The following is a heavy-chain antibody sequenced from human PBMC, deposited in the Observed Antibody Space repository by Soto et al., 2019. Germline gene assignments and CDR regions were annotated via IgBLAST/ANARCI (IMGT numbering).Heavy chain of an antibody. CDR1: DGSFNDYF. J-gene: IGHJ4*02. Sequence: PSETLSLTCGVYDGSFNDYFWTWIRQPPGKGLEWIGEIRRSGSTYYNPSLESRVTISVDTSMSQFSLRVTSVTAADTAVYYCARGIPSASEVLAYWGQGTLATVSS. CDR3: ARGIPSASEVLAY. D-gene: IGHD2-2*01. V-gene: IGHV4-34*01. CDR2: IRRSGST.